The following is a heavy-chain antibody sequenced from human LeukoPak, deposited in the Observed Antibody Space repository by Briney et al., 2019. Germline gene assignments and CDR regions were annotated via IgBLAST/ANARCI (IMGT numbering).Heavy chain of an antibody. Sequence: SETLSLTCTVSGGSIGSYYWSWIRQAPGKGLEWIGFISYSGYTSYSPSLKSRVAISVDTSKSQFSLRLSSLTAADTAIYYCARGRNDNGGMFFDSWAQGTLVTVSS. J-gene: IGHJ4*02. CDR2: ISYSGYT. CDR1: GGSIGSYY. V-gene: IGHV4-59*01. CDR3: ARGRNDNGGMFFDS. D-gene: IGHD4-23*01.